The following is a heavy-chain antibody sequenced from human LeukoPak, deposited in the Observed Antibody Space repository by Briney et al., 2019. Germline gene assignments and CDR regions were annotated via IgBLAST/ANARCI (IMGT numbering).Heavy chain of an antibody. CDR3: ARSNAGGLLPDY. D-gene: IGHD2-15*01. CDR2: INHSGST. CDR1: GGSFSGYY. J-gene: IGHJ4*02. Sequence: PSETLSLTCAVYGGSFSGYYWSWIRQPPGKGLEWIGEINHSGSTNYNPSLKSRVTISVDTSKNQFSLKLSSVTAADTAVYYCARSNAGGLLPDYWGQGTLVTVSS. V-gene: IGHV4-34*01.